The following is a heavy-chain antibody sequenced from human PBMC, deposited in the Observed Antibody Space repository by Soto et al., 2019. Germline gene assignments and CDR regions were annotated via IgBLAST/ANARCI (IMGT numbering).Heavy chain of an antibody. D-gene: IGHD4-17*01. V-gene: IGHV1-3*04. J-gene: IGHJ2*01. CDR1: GYTFTQYA. Sequence: QVQLVQSGAEVRKPGASVKVSCRTSGYTFTQYAIHWVRQAPGQSLEYMGWVNTVNGDTAYSQKFQGRVSIASDTSATTVYMELRSLTSEDTAVYFCARGLRGFRYFDLWGRGTLVAVSS. CDR3: ARGLRGFRYFDL. CDR2: VNTVNGDT.